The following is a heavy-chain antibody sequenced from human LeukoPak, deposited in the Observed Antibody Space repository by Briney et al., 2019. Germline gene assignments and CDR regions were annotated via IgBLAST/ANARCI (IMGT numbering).Heavy chain of an antibody. CDR1: GYTFTTDG. Sequence: ASVKVSCKTSGYTFTTDGISWVRQAPGQGLEWMGWISTYNANTNYAQEFQGRVAMTTDTSTSTAYMELRSLRFDDTAFYYCARVISSSWYHHDHWGQGTLVTVSS. D-gene: IGHD6-13*01. J-gene: IGHJ4*02. CDR2: ISTYNANT. V-gene: IGHV1-18*01. CDR3: ARVISSSWYHHDH.